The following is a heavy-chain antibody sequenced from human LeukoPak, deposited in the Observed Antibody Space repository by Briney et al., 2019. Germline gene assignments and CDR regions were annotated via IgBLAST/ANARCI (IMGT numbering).Heavy chain of an antibody. Sequence: GGSLRLSCGASGFTVSSNYMSWVRQAPGKGLEWVSVIYSGGSTYYADSVKGRFTISRDNSKNTLYLQMNSLRAEDTAVYYCASSLYSLSAFDIWGQGTMVTVSS. V-gene: IGHV3-66*01. CDR3: ASSLYSLSAFDI. CDR2: IYSGGST. CDR1: GFTVSSNY. D-gene: IGHD5-18*01. J-gene: IGHJ3*02.